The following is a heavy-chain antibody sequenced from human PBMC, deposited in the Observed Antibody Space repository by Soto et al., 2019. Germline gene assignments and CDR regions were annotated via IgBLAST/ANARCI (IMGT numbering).Heavy chain of an antibody. CDR1: GGSISSGGYS. D-gene: IGHD3-22*01. CDR3: ARGRADHYYDSSGYQFDY. CDR2: IYHSGST. J-gene: IGHJ4*02. Sequence: SETLSLTCAVSGGSISSGGYSWSWIRQPPGKGLEWIGYIYHSGSTYYNPSLKSRVTISVDRSKNQFSLKLSSVTAADTAVYYCARGRADHYYDSSGYQFDYWGQGTLVTVSS. V-gene: IGHV4-30-2*01.